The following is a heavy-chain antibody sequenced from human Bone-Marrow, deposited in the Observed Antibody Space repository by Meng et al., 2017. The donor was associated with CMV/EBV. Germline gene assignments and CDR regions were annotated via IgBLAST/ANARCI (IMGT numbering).Heavy chain of an antibody. CDR2: ITGGGSTI. CDR1: GFTFSDYY. CDR3: ARDPRNKGFDP. V-gene: IGHV3-11*01. J-gene: IGHJ5*02. Sequence: GESLKISCVASGFTFSDYYMNWIRQAPGKGLEWLSYITGGGSTISYADSVKGRFTISRDNAQNSLYLQMDNLRAEDTAVYYCARDPRNKGFDPCGQGTLVTVSS.